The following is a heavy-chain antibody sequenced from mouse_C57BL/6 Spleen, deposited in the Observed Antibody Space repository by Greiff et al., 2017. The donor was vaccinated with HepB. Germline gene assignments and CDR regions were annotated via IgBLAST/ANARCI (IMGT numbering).Heavy chain of an antibody. CDR2: IYPGSGST. D-gene: IGHD1-1*01. CDR3: ARRGYYGSRTDY. V-gene: IGHV1-55*01. CDR1: GYTFTSYW. Sequence: QVQLQQPGAELVKPGASVKMSCKASGYTFTSYWITWVKQRPGQGLEWIGDIYPGSGSTNYNEKFKSKATLTVDTSSSTAYMQLSSLTSEDSAVYYCARRGYYGSRTDYWGQGTTLTVSS. J-gene: IGHJ2*01.